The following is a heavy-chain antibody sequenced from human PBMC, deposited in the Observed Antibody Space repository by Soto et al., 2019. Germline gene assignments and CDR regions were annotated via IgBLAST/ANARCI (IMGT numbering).Heavy chain of an antibody. D-gene: IGHD1-26*01. CDR3: ARDRAGAQYGLDV. V-gene: IGHV3-48*02. Sequence: GGSLRLSCVASGFTFSSYGMHWVRQAPGKGLEWVSYISSSSSTIYYVDSVKGRFTISRDNAKNSLYLQMNSLRDEDTAVYYCARDRAGAQYGLDVWGQGTTVTVSS. CDR1: GFTFSSYG. CDR2: ISSSSSTI. J-gene: IGHJ6*02.